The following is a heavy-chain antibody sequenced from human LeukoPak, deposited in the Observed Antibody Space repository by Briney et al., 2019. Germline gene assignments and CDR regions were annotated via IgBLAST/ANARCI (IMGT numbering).Heavy chain of an antibody. V-gene: IGHV3-23*01. CDR2: ISVSGGST. CDR1: GFTFSSYA. J-gene: IGHJ4*02. D-gene: IGHD5-18*01. Sequence: GGSLRLTCAASGFTFSSYAMNWVRQAPGKGLDWVSGISVSGGSTNYADSVKGRFTISKDNSKNTLYLQMNSLRAEDTAVYYCAKGRGYTYGFDYWGQGTLVTVSS. CDR3: AKGRGYTYGFDY.